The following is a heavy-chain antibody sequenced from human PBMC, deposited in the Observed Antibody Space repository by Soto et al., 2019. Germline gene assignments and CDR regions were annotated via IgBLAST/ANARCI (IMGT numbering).Heavy chain of an antibody. D-gene: IGHD3-3*01. V-gene: IGHV3-30-3*01. Sequence: PGGSLRLSCAASGFTFSSYAMHWVRQAPGKGLEWVAVISYDGSNKYYADSVKGRFTISRDNSKNTLYLQMNSLRAEDTAVYYCARGVHLRFLEWFQTALFDYWGQGTLVTVSS. CDR3: ARGVHLRFLEWFQTALFDY. J-gene: IGHJ4*02. CDR1: GFTFSSYA. CDR2: ISYDGSNK.